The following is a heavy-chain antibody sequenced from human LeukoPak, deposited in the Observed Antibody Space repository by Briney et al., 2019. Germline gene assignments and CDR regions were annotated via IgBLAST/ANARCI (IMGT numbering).Heavy chain of an antibody. V-gene: IGHV3-74*01. CDR2: ISPDDKSA. D-gene: IGHD1-26*01. CDR1: GFAFRRFW. Sequence: GGSLRLSCAASGFAFRRFWLHWVRQPPGKGLEWVSRISPDDKSASYADSVKGRFTISSDNAQNTLYLQMNSLRVEDTAVYYCAKDSPVATTWGQGTLVTVSS. CDR3: AKDSPVATT. J-gene: IGHJ4*02.